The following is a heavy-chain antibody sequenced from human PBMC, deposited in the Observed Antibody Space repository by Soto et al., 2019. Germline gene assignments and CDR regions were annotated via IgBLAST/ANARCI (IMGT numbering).Heavy chain of an antibody. D-gene: IGHD6-6*01. Sequence: LRLSCAASGFTFSDYYMSWIRQAPGKGLEWVSYISSSGSTIYYADSVKGRFTISRDNAKNSLYLQMNSLRAEDTAVYYCARESIAARPGCFDYWGQGTLVTVSS. CDR1: GFTFSDYY. CDR2: ISSSGSTI. CDR3: ARESIAARPGCFDY. J-gene: IGHJ4*02. V-gene: IGHV3-11*01.